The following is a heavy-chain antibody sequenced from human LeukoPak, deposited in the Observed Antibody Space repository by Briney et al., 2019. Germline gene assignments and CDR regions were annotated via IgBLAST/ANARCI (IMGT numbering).Heavy chain of an antibody. D-gene: IGHD3-10*01. CDR2: MSADSATT. V-gene: IGHV3-23*01. CDR1: GFNFGSYS. CDR3: ARKSASGNYPLDY. J-gene: IGHJ4*02. Sequence: EGSLRLSCAASGFNFGSYSMTWVRQAPGKGLEWVSVMSADSATTFYADSVKGRFTISRDNAKNTVFLQMSSLRAEDTALYYCARKSASGNYPLDYWGQGTLVTVSS.